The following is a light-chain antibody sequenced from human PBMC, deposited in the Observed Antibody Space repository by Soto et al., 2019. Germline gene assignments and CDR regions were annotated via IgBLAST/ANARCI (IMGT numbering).Light chain of an antibody. Sequence: QSVLTQPPSATGTPGQTVTVSCSGRGSGIGGNTVSWYQQLPGTAPRLLIHSNDRRPSGVPDRFSGSKSGASASLAISGLQSEDESYYYCATWDDSLDGPVFGGGTKVTVL. CDR1: GSGIGGNT. J-gene: IGLJ3*02. CDR2: SND. CDR3: ATWDDSLDGPV. V-gene: IGLV1-44*01.